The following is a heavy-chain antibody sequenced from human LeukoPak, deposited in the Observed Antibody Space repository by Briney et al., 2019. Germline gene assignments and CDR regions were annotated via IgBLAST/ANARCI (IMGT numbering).Heavy chain of an antibody. Sequence: ASVKVSCKASGYTFIGYYMHWVRQAPGQGLEWMGWINPNSGGTNYAQKFQGRVTMTRDTSISTAYMELSRLRSADTAVYYCARSPHILTGENFDYWGQGTLLTVSS. V-gene: IGHV1-2*02. J-gene: IGHJ4*02. CDR3: ARSPHILTGENFDY. D-gene: IGHD3-9*01. CDR1: GYTFIGYY. CDR2: INPNSGGT.